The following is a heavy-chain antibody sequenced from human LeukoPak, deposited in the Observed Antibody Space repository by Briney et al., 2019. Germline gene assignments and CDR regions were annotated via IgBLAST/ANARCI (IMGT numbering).Heavy chain of an antibody. D-gene: IGHD3-22*01. CDR2: IYHSGST. Sequence: SETLSLTCTVSGYSISSGYYWGWIRQPPGKGLEWIGSIYHSGSTYYNPSLKSRVTISVDTSKNQFSLKLSSVTAADTAVYYCVRWYYYDSSGYSFFDYWGQGTLVTVSS. CDR1: GYSISSGYY. CDR3: VRWYYYDSSGYSFFDY. V-gene: IGHV4-38-2*02. J-gene: IGHJ4*02.